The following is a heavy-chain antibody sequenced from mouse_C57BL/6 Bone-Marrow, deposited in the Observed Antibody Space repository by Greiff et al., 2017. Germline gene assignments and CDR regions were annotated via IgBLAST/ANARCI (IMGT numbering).Heavy chain of an antibody. Sequence: EVKLMESGGGLVKPGGSLKLSCAASGFTFSDYGMHWVRQAPEKGLEWVAYISSGSSTIYYADTVKGRFTISRDNAKNTLFLQMTSLRSEDTAMYYCARRYYDPFAYWGQGTLVTVSA. J-gene: IGHJ3*01. D-gene: IGHD2-4*01. V-gene: IGHV5-17*01. CDR3: ARRYYDPFAY. CDR1: GFTFSDYG. CDR2: ISSGSSTI.